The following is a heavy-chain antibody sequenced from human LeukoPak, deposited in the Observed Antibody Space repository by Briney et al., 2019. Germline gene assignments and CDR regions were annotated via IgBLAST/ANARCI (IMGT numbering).Heavy chain of an antibody. V-gene: IGHV3-23*01. CDR1: GFTFSSYA. D-gene: IGHD1-26*01. CDR2: ISGSGGST. J-gene: IGHJ4*02. CDR3: ASLLLRGAFPRDY. Sequence: GGSLRLSCAASGFTFSSYAMSWVRQAPGKGLEWVSAISGSGGSTYYADSVKGRFTISRDNSKNTLYLQMNSLRAEDTSVYYCASLLLRGAFPRDYWGQGTLVTVSS.